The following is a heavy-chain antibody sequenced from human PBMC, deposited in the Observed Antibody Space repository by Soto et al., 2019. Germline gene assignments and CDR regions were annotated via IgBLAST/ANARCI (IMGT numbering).Heavy chain of an antibody. D-gene: IGHD4-17*01. Sequence: QVQLVESGGGVVQPGRSLRLSCTASGFTFSNYVMHWVRQAPGKGLEWVSLISYDGSNQYHTDSVKGRFTISRDNSKNTLYLQMNSLRAEDTAVYYCAKAFNYGGNSWQIDYWGQGTLVTVSS. V-gene: IGHV3-30*18. CDR2: ISYDGSNQ. J-gene: IGHJ4*02. CDR3: AKAFNYGGNSWQIDY. CDR1: GFTFSNYV.